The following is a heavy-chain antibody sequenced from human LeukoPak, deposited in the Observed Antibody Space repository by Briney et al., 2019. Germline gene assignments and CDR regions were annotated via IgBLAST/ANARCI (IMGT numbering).Heavy chain of an antibody. CDR1: GFTFSSYG. CDR3: ARIASDTDNYYDSSGS. CDR2: IRYDGSNK. D-gene: IGHD3-22*01. V-gene: IGHV3-30*02. J-gene: IGHJ5*02. Sequence: GGSLRLSCAASGFTFSSYGMHWVRQAPGKGLEWVAFIRYDGSNKYYADSVKGRFTISRDNSKNTLYLQMNSLRAEDTAVYYCARIASDTDNYYDSSGSWGQGTLVTVSS.